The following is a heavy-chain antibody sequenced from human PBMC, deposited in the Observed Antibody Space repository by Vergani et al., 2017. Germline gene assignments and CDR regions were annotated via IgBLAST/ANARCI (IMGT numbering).Heavy chain of an antibody. Sequence: QVQLQESGPGLVKPSETLSLTCTVSGGSISSHYWSWIRQPPGKGLEWIGYIYYSGSTNYNPSLKSRVTISVDTSKNQFSLKLSSVTAADTAVYYCARHTIAVAWYTASWFDPWGQGTLVTVSS. CDR1: GGSISSHY. V-gene: IGHV4-59*11. J-gene: IGHJ5*02. CDR2: IYYSGST. D-gene: IGHD6-19*01. CDR3: ARHTIAVAWYTASWFDP.